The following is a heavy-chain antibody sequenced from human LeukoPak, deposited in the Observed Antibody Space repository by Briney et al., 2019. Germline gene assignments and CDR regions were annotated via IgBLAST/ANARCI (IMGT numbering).Heavy chain of an antibody. J-gene: IGHJ4*02. V-gene: IGHV1-69*04. CDR3: AREATMVRGVYDY. CDR1: GGTFSSYA. CDR2: IIPILGIA. Sequence: PRASVKVSCKASGGTFSSYAISWVRQAPGQGLEWMGRIIPILGIANYAQKFQGRVTITADKSTSTAYMELSSLRSEDTAVYYCAREATMVRGVYDYWGQGTLVTVSS. D-gene: IGHD3-10*01.